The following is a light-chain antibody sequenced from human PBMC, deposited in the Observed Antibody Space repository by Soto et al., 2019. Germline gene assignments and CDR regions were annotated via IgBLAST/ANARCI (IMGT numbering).Light chain of an antibody. CDR2: GAS. Sequence: EFVLTQSPGTLSLSPGERATLSCRASQTVRNNYLAWYQQKPGQAPRLVVYGASSRATGVPDRFSASGSGTDFTLTISRLEPEDFAVYYCQQYAKAPLTFGQGTKVDIK. V-gene: IGKV3-20*01. J-gene: IGKJ1*01. CDR3: QQYAKAPLT. CDR1: QTVRNNY.